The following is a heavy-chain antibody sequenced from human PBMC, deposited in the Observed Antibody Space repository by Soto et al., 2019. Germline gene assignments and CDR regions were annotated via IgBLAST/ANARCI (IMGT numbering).Heavy chain of an antibody. J-gene: IGHJ4*02. Sequence: GGSLRLSCAVSEFTFRNDWMTWVRQAPGKGLEWVANINEHGSETYYVDSVKGRFIISRDNAKSSLFLQMNSLRAEDTAVYYCARTSGYYLYDYWGQGTLVTVSS. CDR1: EFTFRNDW. CDR2: INEHGSET. CDR3: ARTSGYYLYDY. V-gene: IGHV3-7*02. D-gene: IGHD3-22*01.